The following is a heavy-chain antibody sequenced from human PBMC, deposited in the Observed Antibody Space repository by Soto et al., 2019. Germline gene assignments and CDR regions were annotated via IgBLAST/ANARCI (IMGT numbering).Heavy chain of an antibody. CDR1: VGSISSGGYY. J-gene: IGHJ4*02. V-gene: IGHV4-31*03. CDR3: ARESGIAAASVPHHEYYFDY. CDR2: IYYSGST. D-gene: IGHD6-13*01. Sequence: PSETLSLTCTFSVGSISSGGYYCSWIRQHPWKGLEWIGYIYYSGSTYYNPSLKSRVTISVGTSKNQFSLKLSSVTAADTAVYYCARESGIAAASVPHHEYYFDYWGQATLRSVSS.